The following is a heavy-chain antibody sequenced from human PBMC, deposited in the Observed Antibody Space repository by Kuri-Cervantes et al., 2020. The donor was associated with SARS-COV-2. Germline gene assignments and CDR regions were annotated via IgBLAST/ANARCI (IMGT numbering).Heavy chain of an antibody. CDR1: GYTFTSYY. CDR2: INPSGGST. Sequence: ASVKVSCKASGYTFTSYYMHWVRQAPGQGLEWMGIINPSGGSTSYAQKFQGRVTMTRDTSTSTVYMELSSLRSEDTAVYYCARDVFPAHYYDSSGPTPGMWWGQGTLVTVSS. J-gene: IGHJ4*02. D-gene: IGHD3-22*01. V-gene: IGHV1-46*01. CDR3: ARDVFPAHYYDSSGPTPGMW.